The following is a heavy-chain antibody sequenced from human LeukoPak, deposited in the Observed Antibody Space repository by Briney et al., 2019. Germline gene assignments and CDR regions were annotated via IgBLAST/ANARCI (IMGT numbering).Heavy chain of an antibody. J-gene: IGHJ5*02. D-gene: IGHD3-10*01. V-gene: IGHV4-59*08. CDR1: GVALSTYY. CDR2: IHYSGSS. Sequence: SETLSLTCTVSGVALSTYYWNWIRQPPGKGLEWIGHIHYSGSSNYNPTLNSRVTITVDTSKSKFSLKLNSVTAADTAVYDYARRVSGAGFGESNWFDPWGQGTLVTVSS. CDR3: ARRVSGAGFGESNWFDP.